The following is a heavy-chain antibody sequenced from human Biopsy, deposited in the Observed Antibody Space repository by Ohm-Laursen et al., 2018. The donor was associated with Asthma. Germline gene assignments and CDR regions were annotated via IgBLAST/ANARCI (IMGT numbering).Heavy chain of an antibody. Sequence: GSSVSVSCKASGYNFISFAIHWVRQAPGQRLEWMGWVNTGNGDTKYSQKFQGRVTITRDTSASTAYMELRRLRSEETATYYCERTYYDFLTGQVKDVFGVWGQGTMVTVSS. CDR1: GYNFISFA. CDR3: ERTYYDFLTGQVKDVFGV. J-gene: IGHJ3*01. D-gene: IGHD3-9*01. CDR2: VNTGNGDT. V-gene: IGHV1-3*04.